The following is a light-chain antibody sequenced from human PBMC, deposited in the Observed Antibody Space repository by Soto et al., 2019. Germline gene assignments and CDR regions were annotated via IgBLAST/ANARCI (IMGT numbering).Light chain of an antibody. CDR3: QKRSNWPLT. J-gene: IGKJ4*01. CDR1: QSVSSY. Sequence: VLTQSPATLSLSPGDRATLSCRASQSVSSYLAWYQQKPGQAPRILIYDESNRATGIPDRLSGSGSGTDLNLTISRLEPEDFAVYYCQKRSNWPLTCGGGTKVDIK. V-gene: IGKV3-11*01. CDR2: DES.